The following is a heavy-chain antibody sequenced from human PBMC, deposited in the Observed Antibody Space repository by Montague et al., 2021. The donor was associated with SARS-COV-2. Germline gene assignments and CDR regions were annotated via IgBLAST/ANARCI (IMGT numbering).Heavy chain of an antibody. Sequence: SLRLSCAASGFTFSTHAMHWVRQAPGKGLEWVAAISTDGSNQDFADSVKGRFTISRDNSKNTLYIQMNSLRVDDTAIYYCATRPPYFARPLVPLLDFWGQGTPVIVSS. CDR1: GFTFSTHA. CDR2: ISTDGSNQ. CDR3: ATRPPYFARPLVPLLDF. D-gene: IGHD2/OR15-2a*01. J-gene: IGHJ4*02. V-gene: IGHV3-30*04.